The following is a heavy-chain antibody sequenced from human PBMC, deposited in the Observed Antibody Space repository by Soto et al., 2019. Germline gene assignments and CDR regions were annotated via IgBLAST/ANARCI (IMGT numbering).Heavy chain of an antibody. Sequence: PSETLSLTCTVSGGSISGYYWSWIRQPPGKGLEWIGYIYYSGSTNYNPSLKSRVTISVDTSKNQFSLKLSSVTAADTAVYYCASHPLWFGAGRFDYWGQGTLVTVSS. V-gene: IGHV4-59*01. CDR2: IYYSGST. CDR1: GGSISGYY. CDR3: ASHPLWFGAGRFDY. J-gene: IGHJ4*02. D-gene: IGHD3-10*01.